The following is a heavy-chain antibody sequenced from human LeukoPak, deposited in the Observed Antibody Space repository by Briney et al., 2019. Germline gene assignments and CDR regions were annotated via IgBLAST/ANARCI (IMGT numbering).Heavy chain of an antibody. V-gene: IGHV1-69*04. CDR3: ARGAVASSYFDY. CDR1: GGTFSSYA. Sequence: SVKVSCKASGGTFSSYAISWVRQAPGQGLEWMGRIIPILGIANYAQKFQGRVTITADKSTSTAYMELSSLRSEDTAVYYCARGAVASSYFDYWGQGTLVTVSS. J-gene: IGHJ4*02. CDR2: IIPILGIA.